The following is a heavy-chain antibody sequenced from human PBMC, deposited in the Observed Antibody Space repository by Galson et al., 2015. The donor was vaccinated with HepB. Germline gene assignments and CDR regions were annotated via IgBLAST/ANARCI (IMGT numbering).Heavy chain of an antibody. J-gene: IGHJ5*01. D-gene: IGHD3-16*02. Sequence: SVKVSCKASGYTFSNYGINWVRQAPGQGLEWMGWMSGFNGNTKYAQKFQGRVTMTTDTPTTTAYMELRSLRSDDTAVYYCARGGTVITLGGVTVIGTWFDSWGQGTQVTVSS. CDR1: GYTFSNYG. CDR2: MSGFNGNT. V-gene: IGHV1-18*04. CDR3: ARGGTVITLGGVTVIGTWFDS.